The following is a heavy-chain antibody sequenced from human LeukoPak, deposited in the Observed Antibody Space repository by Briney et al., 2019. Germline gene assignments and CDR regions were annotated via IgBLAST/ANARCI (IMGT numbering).Heavy chain of an antibody. Sequence: PGGSLRLSCAASGFTVSSSYMSWVRQAPGKGLEWVSVIYSGGSTYYADSAKGRFTISRDNSKNTLYLQMNSLRAEDTAVYYCARDRNDYGDHVADYWGQGTLVTVSS. CDR1: GFTVSSSY. J-gene: IGHJ4*02. V-gene: IGHV3-53*05. CDR3: ARDRNDYGDHVADY. CDR2: IYSGGST. D-gene: IGHD4-17*01.